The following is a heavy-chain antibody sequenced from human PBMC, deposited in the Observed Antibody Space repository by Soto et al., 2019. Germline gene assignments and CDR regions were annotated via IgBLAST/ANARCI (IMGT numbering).Heavy chain of an antibody. CDR2: IYYSGST. J-gene: IGHJ6*02. V-gene: IGHV4-31*03. CDR3: ARPGRGRYDTILPSYYSGVDV. Sequence: PSETLSLTCTVSGGAISSGTYYWSWIRQHPGKGLEWIGYIYYSGSTYYNPSLKSRVSISVDRSMNQFSLKLSSVTAADTAVYYCARPGRGRYDTILPSYYSGVDVWGQGPTVTVSS. CDR1: GGAISSGTYY. D-gene: IGHD3-22*01.